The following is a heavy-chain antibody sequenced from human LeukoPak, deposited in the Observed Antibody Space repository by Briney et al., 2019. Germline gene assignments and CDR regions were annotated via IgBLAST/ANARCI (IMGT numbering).Heavy chain of an antibody. V-gene: IGHV1-46*01. CDR2: INPSGGST. CDR3: ATPKTGSDTAQDGWYYYGMDV. CDR1: GYTFTSYY. J-gene: IGHJ6*04. Sequence: ASVTVSCKASGYTFTSYYMHWVRQAPGQGLEWMGIINPSGGSTSYAQKFQGRVTMTRDTSTSTVYMELSSLRSEDTAVYYCATPKTGSDTAQDGWYYYGMDVWGKGTTVTVSS. D-gene: IGHD3-10*01.